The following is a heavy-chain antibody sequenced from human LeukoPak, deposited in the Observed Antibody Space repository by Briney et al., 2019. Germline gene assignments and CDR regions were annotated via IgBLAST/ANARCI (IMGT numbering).Heavy chain of an antibody. CDR3: ARVPGYYGSGSYHLGSDY. Sequence: PGGSLTLSCAASGFTFSSYEMNWVRQAPGKGLEWVSYISSSGSTIYYADSVKGRFTLSRHNAKNSLYLQMNSLRAEDTAVYYCARVPGYYGSGSYHLGSDYWGQGTLVTVSS. D-gene: IGHD3-10*01. CDR1: GFTFSSYE. V-gene: IGHV3-48*03. J-gene: IGHJ4*02. CDR2: ISSSGSTI.